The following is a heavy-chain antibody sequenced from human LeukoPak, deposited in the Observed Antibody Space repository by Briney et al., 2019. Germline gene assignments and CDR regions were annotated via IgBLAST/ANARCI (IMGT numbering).Heavy chain of an antibody. D-gene: IGHD3-22*01. CDR3: AKDLTYYYDSSGYEN. CDR1: GFTFSSYT. V-gene: IGHV3-23*01. J-gene: IGHJ4*02. CDR2: ISGSGGST. Sequence: GGSLRLSCAASGFTFSSYTMSWVRQAPGKGLEWVSAISGSGGSTYYADSVKGRFTTSRDNSKNTLYLQMNSLRAEDTAVYYCAKDLTYYYDSSGYENWGQGTLVTVSS.